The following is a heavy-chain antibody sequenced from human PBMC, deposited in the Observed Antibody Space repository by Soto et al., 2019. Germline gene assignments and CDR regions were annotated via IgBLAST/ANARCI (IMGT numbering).Heavy chain of an antibody. D-gene: IGHD4-4*01. V-gene: IGHV1-2*02. CDR1: GCTFTDYF. CDR2: INPKSGDT. CDR3: ARVLATVTTWALGY. J-gene: IGHJ4*02. Sequence: ASVQVSCKAAGCTFTDYFMHWVRQAPGQGLEWMGWINPKSGDTNYAQKFQGSVTMTRDTSISTAYMELSSLRSDDTAVYYGARVLATVTTWALGYWGQGTLVTVSS.